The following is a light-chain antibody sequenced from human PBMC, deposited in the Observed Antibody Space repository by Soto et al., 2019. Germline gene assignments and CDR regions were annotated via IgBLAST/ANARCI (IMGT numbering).Light chain of an antibody. CDR3: SSYTGISTQV. V-gene: IGLV2-8*01. Sequence: QSALTQPPSASGSPGQSVTISCTGTSSDVGGYNFVSWYQQHPGKAPKLMIYEVSKRPSGVPDRFSGSKSGNTASLTVSGLQAEDEADYYCSSYTGISTQVFVGGTKVTVL. CDR1: SSDVGGYNF. CDR2: EVS. J-gene: IGLJ3*02.